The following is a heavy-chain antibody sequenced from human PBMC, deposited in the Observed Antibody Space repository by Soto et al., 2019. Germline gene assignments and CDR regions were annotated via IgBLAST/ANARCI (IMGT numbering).Heavy chain of an antibody. V-gene: IGHV3-74*01. CDR1: GFTFRSYW. D-gene: IGHD6-25*01. Sequence: EVQLVESGGGLVQPGGSLRLSCAASGFTFRSYWMHWVRQVPGKGLVWVSRIDSDGSSTNYADSVKGRFTISRDNAKNTVYLQMNNLRAEDTAVYYRASTVAASDTHLHFYELDAWGQGTTVTITS. CDR3: ASTVAASDTHLHFYELDA. J-gene: IGHJ6*02. CDR2: IDSDGSST.